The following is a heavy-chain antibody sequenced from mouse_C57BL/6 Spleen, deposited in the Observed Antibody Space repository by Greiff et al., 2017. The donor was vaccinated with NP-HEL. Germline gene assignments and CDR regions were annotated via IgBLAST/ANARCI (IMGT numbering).Heavy chain of an antibody. CDR2: INPGSGGT. V-gene: IGHV1-55*01. J-gene: IGHJ2*01. CDR1: GYTFTSYW. CDR3: ARGCSYGVAY. Sequence: VQLQQPGAELVKPGASVKLSCKASGYTFTSYWIPWVKQRPGQGLEWIGDINPGSGGTNYNEKLKNKATLTVDTSSSTAYMQLSSLTSEDSAVYCCARGCSYGVAYWGQGTTLTVSA. D-gene: IGHD3-3*01.